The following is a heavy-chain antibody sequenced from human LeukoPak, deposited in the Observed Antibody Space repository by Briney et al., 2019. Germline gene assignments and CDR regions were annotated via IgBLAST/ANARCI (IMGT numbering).Heavy chain of an antibody. Sequence: QAGGSLRLSCAASGFTFSSYAMHWVRQAPGKGLEWVAVISYDGSNKYYADSVKGRFTISRDNSKNTLYLQMNSLRAEDTAVYYCAKPAGSGSYYKGPDYWGQGTLVTVSS. CDR1: GFTFSSYA. J-gene: IGHJ4*02. D-gene: IGHD3-10*01. CDR2: ISYDGSNK. V-gene: IGHV3-30*04. CDR3: AKPAGSGSYYKGPDY.